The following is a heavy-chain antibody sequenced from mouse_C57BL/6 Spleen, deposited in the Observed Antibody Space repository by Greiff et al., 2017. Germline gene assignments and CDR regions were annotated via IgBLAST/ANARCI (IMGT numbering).Heavy chain of an antibody. CDR2: IYPGDGDT. V-gene: IGHV1-80*01. Sequence: VQLQQSGAELVKPGASVKISCKASGYAFSSYWMNWVKQRPGKGLEWIGQIYPGDGDTNYNGKFKGKATLTADKSSSTAYMQLSSLTSEDSAVYCCARGLLWLRRETSPYAMDYWGQGTSVTVSS. J-gene: IGHJ4*01. CDR1: GYAFSSYW. D-gene: IGHD2-2*01. CDR3: ARGLLWLRRETSPYAMDY.